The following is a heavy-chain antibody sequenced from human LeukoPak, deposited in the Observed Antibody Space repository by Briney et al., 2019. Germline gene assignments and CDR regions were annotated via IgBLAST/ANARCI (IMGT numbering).Heavy chain of an antibody. Sequence: GGSLRLSCAASGFTFDDYAMHWVRQAPGKGLEWVSGISWNSGSIGYADSVKGRFTFSRDNAKNSLYLQMNSLRAEDTALYYCAKARRADAPWYFDYWGQGTLVTVSS. V-gene: IGHV3-9*01. J-gene: IGHJ4*02. CDR2: ISWNSGSI. CDR3: AKARRADAPWYFDY. CDR1: GFTFDDYA.